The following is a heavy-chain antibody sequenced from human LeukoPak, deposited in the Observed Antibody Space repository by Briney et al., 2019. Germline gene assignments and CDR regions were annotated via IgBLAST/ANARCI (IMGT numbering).Heavy chain of an antibody. D-gene: IGHD3-10*01. V-gene: IGHV3-43*02. CDR2: ITGDGGFT. J-gene: IGHJ4*02. Sequence: GGSLRLSCAASGFTFSSYAMSWVRQPPGKGLEWVSLITGDGGFTCHADSVKGRFTISRDNSKNSLYLQMNSLRTEDTSLYYCAKSRNYGSGSYLDYWGPGTLVTVSS. CDR3: AKSRNYGSGSYLDY. CDR1: GFTFSSYA.